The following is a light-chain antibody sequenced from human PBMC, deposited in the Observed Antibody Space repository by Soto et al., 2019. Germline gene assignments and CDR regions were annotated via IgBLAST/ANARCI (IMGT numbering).Light chain of an antibody. CDR1: SSDVGDYEH. J-gene: IGLJ3*02. CDR3: SLYTSSSTWV. V-gene: IGLV2-18*01. CDR2: DVT. Sequence: QSALTQPPSVSGSPGQSVTISCTVTSSDVGDYEHVSWYQQAPGTASKLIIFDVTNRPSGVPDRFSGSKSGNTPSLTIFGLQAEDEADYYCSLYTSSSTWVFGGGTKLTVL.